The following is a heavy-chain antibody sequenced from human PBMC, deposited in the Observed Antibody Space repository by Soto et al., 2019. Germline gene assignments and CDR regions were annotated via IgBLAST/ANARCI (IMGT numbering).Heavy chain of an antibody. CDR2: IDWDDDK. Sequence: SGPTLVNPTQTLTLTCTFSGFSLSTSGMCVSWIRQPPGKALEWLALIDWDDDKYYSPSLKSRLTITKDTSKNQVVITMTNMDTVDTATYYCARVPAAQLGRLNWFDRWGQGTLVTVSS. CDR3: ARVPAAQLGRLNWFDR. CDR1: GFSLSTSGMC. D-gene: IGHD2-2*01. J-gene: IGHJ5*02. V-gene: IGHV2-70*01.